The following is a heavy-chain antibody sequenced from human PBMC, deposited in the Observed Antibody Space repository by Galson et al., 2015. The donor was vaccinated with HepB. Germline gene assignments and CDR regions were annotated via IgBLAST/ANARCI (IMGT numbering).Heavy chain of an antibody. D-gene: IGHD6-6*01. CDR1: GASINNYW. CDR3: ARKTGGIIAARPGWFDP. Sequence: ETLSLTCAVSGASINNYWWSWVRQPPGKGLEWIGEIYHSGSTNYNPSLKSRVTISVDKSKNQFSLKLSSVTAAGTAVYYCARKTGGIIAARPGWFDPWGQGTLVTVSS. V-gene: IGHV4-4*02. J-gene: IGHJ5*02. CDR2: IYHSGST.